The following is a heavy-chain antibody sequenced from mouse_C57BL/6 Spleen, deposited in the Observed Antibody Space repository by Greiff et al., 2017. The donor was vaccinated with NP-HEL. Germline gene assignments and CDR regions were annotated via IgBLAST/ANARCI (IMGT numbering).Heavy chain of an antibody. Sequence: EVKLVESGGDLVKPGGSLKLSCAASGFTFSSYGMSWVRQTPDKRLEWVATISSGGSYTYYPDSVKGQFTISRDNAKNTRYLQMSSLKSEDTALYYCARPGSSPYYFDYWGQGTTRTVSS. V-gene: IGHV5-6*01. CDR2: ISSGGSYT. J-gene: IGHJ2*01. D-gene: IGHD1-1*01. CDR3: ARPGSSPYYFDY. CDR1: GFTFSSYG.